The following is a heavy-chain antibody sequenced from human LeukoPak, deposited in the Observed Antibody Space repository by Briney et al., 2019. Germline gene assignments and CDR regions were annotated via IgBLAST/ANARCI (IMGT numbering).Heavy chain of an antibody. CDR2: ISSSSSTI. J-gene: IGHJ4*02. CDR3: ARVWSSGYTKDY. V-gene: IGHV3-48*04. D-gene: IGHD3-22*01. CDR1: GFTFSSYA. Sequence: GGSLRLSCAASGFTFSSYAMSWLRQAPGKGLEWLSYISSSSSTIYYADSVKGRFTISRDNAKNSVYLQMNSLRAEDTAVYYCARVWSSGYTKDYWGQGTLVTVSS.